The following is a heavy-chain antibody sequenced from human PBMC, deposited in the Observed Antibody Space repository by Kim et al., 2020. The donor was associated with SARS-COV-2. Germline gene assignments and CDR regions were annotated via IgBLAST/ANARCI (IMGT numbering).Heavy chain of an antibody. D-gene: IGHD1-1*01. J-gene: IGHJ3*01. CDR1: GFTFSDSP. CDR3: TRIPGTTVAFWDALDV. V-gene: IGHV3-73*01. Sequence: GGSLRLSCAASGFTFSDSPMHWVRQASGKGLEWVGRIRSKANSYATSYAASVKGRFTISRDDSESTAYLQLNSLKTEDTAVYYCTRIPGTTVAFWDALDV. CDR2: IRSKANSYAT.